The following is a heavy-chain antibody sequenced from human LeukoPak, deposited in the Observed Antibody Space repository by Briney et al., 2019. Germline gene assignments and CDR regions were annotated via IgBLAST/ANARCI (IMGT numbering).Heavy chain of an antibody. CDR1: GYTFTVYH. V-gene: IGHV1-2*02. CDR3: AKDLTVITSYYYSYMDV. J-gene: IGHJ6*03. D-gene: IGHD4-17*01. Sequence: ASVTVSFKASGYTFTVYHMHWVRQAPGQGRERVGWINPNSGGTKYAQKLQGRVTITRDTTISTEYMELRRLRSDDTAAYYCAKDLTVITSYYYSYMDVWGKGTTVTISS. CDR2: INPNSGGT.